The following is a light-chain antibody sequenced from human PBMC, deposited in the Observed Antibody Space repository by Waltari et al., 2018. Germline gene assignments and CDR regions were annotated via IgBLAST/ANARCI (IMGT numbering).Light chain of an antibody. CDR3: QKYGTLPAT. J-gene: IGKJ1*01. CDR1: PRISRY. CDR2: DAA. V-gene: IGKV3-20*01. Sequence: CRARPRISRYLAWYQQKPGQAPRLLIYDAASRATGIPDRFGGSGSGTDFSLTISRLEPEDSAVYYCQKYGTLPATFGQGTKVEIK.